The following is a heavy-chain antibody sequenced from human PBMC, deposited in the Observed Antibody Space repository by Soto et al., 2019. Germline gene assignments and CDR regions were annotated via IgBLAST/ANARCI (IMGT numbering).Heavy chain of an antibody. Sequence: GGSLRLSCAGSGFTFSTYAMSWVRQAPGKGPEWVSSISGSGGNTYYTDSVKGRFTISRDDSKITLYLQMNSLRAEDTAVYYCAKNGDGSSYSSTDYWGQGTLVTVS. V-gene: IGHV3-23*01. CDR3: AKNGDGSSYSSTDY. J-gene: IGHJ4*02. CDR2: ISGSGGNT. CDR1: GFTFSTYA. D-gene: IGHD2-15*01.